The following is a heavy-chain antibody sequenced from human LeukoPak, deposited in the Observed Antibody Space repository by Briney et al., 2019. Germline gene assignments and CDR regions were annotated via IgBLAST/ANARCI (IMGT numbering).Heavy chain of an antibody. CDR2: ISWNSGSI. J-gene: IGHJ3*02. CDR3: AKVRDGMSAFDI. V-gene: IGHV3-9*01. Sequence: PGRSLRLSCAASGFTFDDYAMHWVRQAPGKGLEWVSGISWNSGSIGYADSVKGRFTISRGNAKNSLYLQMNSLRAEDTALYYCAKVRDGMSAFDIWGQGTMVTVSS. D-gene: IGHD1-26*01. CDR1: GFTFDDYA.